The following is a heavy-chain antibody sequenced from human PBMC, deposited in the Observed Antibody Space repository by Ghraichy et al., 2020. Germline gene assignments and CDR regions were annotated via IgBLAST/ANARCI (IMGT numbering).Heavy chain of an antibody. Sequence: GESLKISCAGSGFSFNDYIINWVRQAPGKGLEWVSSISSSGDFRYYAASVKGRFTISRDYAKNSVSLEMDSLRVEDTALYYCARVVGIAPAGPLDFWGQGNLVTVAS. CDR2: ISSSGDFR. CDR3: ARVVGIAPAGPLDF. J-gene: IGHJ4*02. D-gene: IGHD2-21*01. CDR1: GFSFNDYI. V-gene: IGHV3-21*01.